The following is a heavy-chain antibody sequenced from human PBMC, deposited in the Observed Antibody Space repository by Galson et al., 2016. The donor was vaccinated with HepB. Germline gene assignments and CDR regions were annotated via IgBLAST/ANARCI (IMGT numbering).Heavy chain of an antibody. Sequence: SVKVSCKASGFTFIGSYIHWVRQAPGQGLEWVGRINLNTGVTSSAQKFHGRVTMTWDTSISTAYMELGRLTSDDTAVFYCARYTYGYQSDLAHWGQGTLVTVSS. CDR1: GFTFIGSY. CDR3: ARYTYGYQSDLAH. V-gene: IGHV1-2*06. J-gene: IGHJ4*02. CDR2: INLNTGVT. D-gene: IGHD5-18*01.